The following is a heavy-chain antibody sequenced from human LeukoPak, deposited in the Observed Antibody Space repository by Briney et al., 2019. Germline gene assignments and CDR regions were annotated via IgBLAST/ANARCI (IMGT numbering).Heavy chain of an antibody. CDR3: ARQRYDFWSGYCFDY. V-gene: IGHV4-61*01. J-gene: IGHJ4*02. CDR2: IYYSGST. Sequence: PSETLSLTCTVSGGSISSSSYYWSWIRQPPGKGLEWIGYIYYSGSTNYNPSLKSRVTISVDTSKNQFSLKLSSVTAADTAVYYCARQRYDFWSGYCFDYWGQGTLVTVSS. CDR1: GGSISSSSYY. D-gene: IGHD3-3*01.